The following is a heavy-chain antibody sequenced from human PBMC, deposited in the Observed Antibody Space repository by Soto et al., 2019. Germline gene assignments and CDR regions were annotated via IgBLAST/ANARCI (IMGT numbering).Heavy chain of an antibody. Sequence: GPGKTSETLSLTCTVSGGSISSGDYYWSWIRQPPGKGLEWIGYIYYSGSTYYNPSLKSRVTISVDTSKNQFSLKLSSVTAADTAVYYCARVSGVWFGEAGGYYFDYWGQGTLVTVSS. CDR2: IYYSGST. J-gene: IGHJ4*02. CDR3: ARVSGVWFGEAGGYYFDY. V-gene: IGHV4-30-4*01. CDR1: GGSISSGDYY. D-gene: IGHD3-10*01.